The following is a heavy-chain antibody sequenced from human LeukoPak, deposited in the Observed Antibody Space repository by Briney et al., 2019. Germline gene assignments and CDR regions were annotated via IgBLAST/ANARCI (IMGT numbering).Heavy chain of an antibody. CDR2: INHSGST. D-gene: IGHD2-15*01. CDR1: GGSFSGYY. CDR3: ARSRARYCSGGSCYSIFHYYYYMDV. Sequence: PSETLSLTCAVYGGSFSGYYWSWIRQPPGKGLEWIGEINHSGSTNYNPSLKSRVTISVDTSKNQFSLKLSSVTAADTAVYYCARSRARYCSGGSCYSIFHYYYYMDVWGKGTTVTISS. V-gene: IGHV4-34*01. J-gene: IGHJ6*03.